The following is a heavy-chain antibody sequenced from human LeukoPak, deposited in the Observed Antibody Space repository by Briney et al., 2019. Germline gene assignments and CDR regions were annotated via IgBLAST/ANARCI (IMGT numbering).Heavy chain of an antibody. CDR3: ARDVGGVFDY. CDR1: GFTFSTYG. Sequence: PGRSLRLSCAASGFTFSTYGMHWVSQAPGKGLEWVAVVSFDSNNLYYADSVKGRFTISRDNSKNTLHLQMNSLRAEDTAVYYCARDVGGVFDYWGQGTLVTVSS. D-gene: IGHD3-16*01. V-gene: IGHV3-30*03. J-gene: IGHJ4*02. CDR2: VSFDSNNL.